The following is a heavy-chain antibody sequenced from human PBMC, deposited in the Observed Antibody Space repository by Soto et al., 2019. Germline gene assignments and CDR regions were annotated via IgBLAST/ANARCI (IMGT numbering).Heavy chain of an antibody. CDR1: RSPLQSYA. V-gene: IGHV3-23*01. CDR2: VGGIGGST. J-gene: IGHJ6*02. CDR3: AKDDKGLRYFDWLFTPPLSDYGMDV. D-gene: IGHD3-9*01. Sequence: SPPCAPTRSPLQSYATIWAGHTLGKGLEWVSAVGGIGGSTYHADAVKGRFTISRDNSKNTLYLQMNSLRAEDTAVYYCAKDDKGLRYFDWLFTPPLSDYGMDVWGQGTTVTVSS.